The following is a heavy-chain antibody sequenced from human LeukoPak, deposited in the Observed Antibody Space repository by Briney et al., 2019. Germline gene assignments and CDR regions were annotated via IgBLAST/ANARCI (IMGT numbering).Heavy chain of an antibody. V-gene: IGHV3-48*04. CDR1: GFTFRSYS. CDR3: ARGSNSGRGALDF. J-gene: IGHJ4*02. CDR2: ISSSNSTI. D-gene: IGHD3-10*02. Sequence: GGCLRLSCAASGFTFRSYSMNWVRQAPGKGLEWVSYISSSNSTIYYRDSVKGRFTISRDNAENSLYLQMNSLRAEDTAVYYCARGSNSGRGALDFWGQGTLVTVS.